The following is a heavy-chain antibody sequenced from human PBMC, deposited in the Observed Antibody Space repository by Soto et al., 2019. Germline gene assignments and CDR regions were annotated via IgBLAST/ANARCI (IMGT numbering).Heavy chain of an antibody. V-gene: IGHV3-48*01. CDR1: GFTFSSYS. D-gene: IGHD6-13*01. CDR3: SRDLSSSWYPECFRN. Sequence: GGSLRLSCAASGFTFSSYSMNWVRQAPGKGLEWVSYISSSSSTIYYADSVKGRFTISRDNAKNSLYLQMNSLRAEDTAVYYCSRDLSSSWYPECFRNWGQGTLVTAAS. CDR2: ISSSSSTI. J-gene: IGHJ1*01.